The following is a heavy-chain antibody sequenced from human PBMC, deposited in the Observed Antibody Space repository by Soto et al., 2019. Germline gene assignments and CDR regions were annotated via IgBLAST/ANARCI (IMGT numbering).Heavy chain of an antibody. CDR1: NGSTSSRSFY. Sequence: QPQLQESGPGLVKPSETLSLTCTVSNGSTSSRSFYWGWIRQPPGKGLEWIGHVFYSESTFYNPSLRSRVTISVHTSDNRFFLNMMSVTAADTAIYYCVFHDEWAFDYWGPGTLVSVSS. D-gene: IGHD1-26*01. J-gene: IGHJ4*02. CDR3: VFHDEWAFDY. CDR2: VFYSEST. V-gene: IGHV4-39*01.